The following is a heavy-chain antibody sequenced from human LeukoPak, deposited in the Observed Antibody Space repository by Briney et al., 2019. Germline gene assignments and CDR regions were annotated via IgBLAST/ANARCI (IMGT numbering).Heavy chain of an antibody. V-gene: IGHV1-2*02. J-gene: IGHJ3*02. D-gene: IGHD6-19*01. CDR1: GGTFSSYA. Sequence: ASVKVSCKASGGTFSSYAISWVRQAPGQGLEWMGWINPNSGGTNYAQKFQGRVTMTRDTSISTAYMELSRLRSDDTAVYYCARDMKQSRAAFDIWGQGTMVTVSS. CDR3: ARDMKQSRAAFDI. CDR2: INPNSGGT.